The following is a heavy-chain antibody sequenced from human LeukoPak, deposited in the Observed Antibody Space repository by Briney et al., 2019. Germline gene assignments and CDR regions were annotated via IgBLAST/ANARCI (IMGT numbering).Heavy chain of an antibody. Sequence: ASVKVSCKASGDTFTSYGISGVRQAPGEGLEWMGWISAYNGNTNYAQKLQGRVTMTTDTSTSTAYMELRSLRSDDTAVYYCARGGGGNSDYYYYMDVWGKGTTVTISS. CDR2: ISAYNGNT. D-gene: IGHD4-23*01. V-gene: IGHV1-18*01. CDR1: GDTFTSYG. CDR3: ARGGGGNSDYYYYMDV. J-gene: IGHJ6*03.